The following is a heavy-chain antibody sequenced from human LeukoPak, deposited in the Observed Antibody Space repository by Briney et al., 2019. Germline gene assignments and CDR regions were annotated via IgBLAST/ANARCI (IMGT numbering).Heavy chain of an antibody. Sequence: GASVKVSCKASGYTFTSYGISWVRQAPGQGLEWMGWISAYNGNTNYAQKLQGRVTMTTDTSTSTAYMELRSLRSDDTAVYYCAREYHSSSWYEWFDPWGQGTLVTVSS. CDR3: AREYHSSSWYEWFDP. CDR2: ISAYNGNT. D-gene: IGHD6-13*01. CDR1: GYTFTSYG. J-gene: IGHJ5*02. V-gene: IGHV1-18*01.